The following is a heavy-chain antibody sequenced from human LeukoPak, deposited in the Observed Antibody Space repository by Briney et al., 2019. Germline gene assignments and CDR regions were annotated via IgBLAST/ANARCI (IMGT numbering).Heavy chain of an antibody. CDR2: ISSSGSTI. V-gene: IGHV3-48*03. J-gene: IGHJ4*02. Sequence: GGSLRLSCAASGFTFSSYEMNWVRQAPGKGLEWVSYISSSGSTIYYADSVKGRFTISRDNAKNSLYLQMNSLRAEDTAVYYCARSGGVLLWFGELGWGQGTLVTASS. D-gene: IGHD3-10*01. CDR3: ARSGGVLLWFGELG. CDR1: GFTFSSYE.